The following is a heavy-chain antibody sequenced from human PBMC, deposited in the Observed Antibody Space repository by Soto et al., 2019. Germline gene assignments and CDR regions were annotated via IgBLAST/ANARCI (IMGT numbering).Heavy chain of an antibody. D-gene: IGHD3-10*01. CDR1: GGSISSNSYY. Sequence: SETLSLTCTVSGGSISSNSYYWGWIRQPPGKGLEWIGSIYYNGYTYYNPSLKSRVTISVDTSKIQFSLKLGSVTAADTAVYYCARHYYGSGSYWNFDYWGHGAMVTVSS. CDR2: IYYNGYT. CDR3: ARHYYGSGSYWNFDY. J-gene: IGHJ4*01. V-gene: IGHV4-39*01.